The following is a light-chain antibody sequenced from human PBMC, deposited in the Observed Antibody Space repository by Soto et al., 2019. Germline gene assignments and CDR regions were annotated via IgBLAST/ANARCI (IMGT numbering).Light chain of an antibody. CDR3: CSYAGSSTYV. V-gene: IGLV2-23*01. CDR1: SSDVGNYNL. CDR2: EDT. Sequence: QSALTQPASVSGSAGQSITISCTGTSSDVGNYNLVSWYLHHPGKAPKLLIYEDTKWPSGVSNRFSGSRSGNTASLTVSGLHAEDETDYYCCSYAGSSTYVFGTGTKLTVL. J-gene: IGLJ1*01.